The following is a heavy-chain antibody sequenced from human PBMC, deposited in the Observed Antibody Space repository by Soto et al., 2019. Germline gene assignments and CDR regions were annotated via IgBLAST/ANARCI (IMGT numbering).Heavy chain of an antibody. V-gene: IGHV4-31*03. Sequence: PSETLSLTCTVSGGSISSGGYYWSWIRQHPGKGLEWIGYIYYSGSTYHNPSLKSRVTISVDTSKNQFSLKLSSVTAADTAVYYCARDDRSILPSGESDALDIWGQGTIVTVS. J-gene: IGHJ3*02. CDR3: ARDDRSILPSGESDALDI. CDR2: IYYSGST. CDR1: GGSISSGGYY. D-gene: IGHD3-10*01.